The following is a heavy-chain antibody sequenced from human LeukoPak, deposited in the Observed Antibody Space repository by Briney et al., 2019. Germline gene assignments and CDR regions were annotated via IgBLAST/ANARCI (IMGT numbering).Heavy chain of an antibody. CDR1: GFTFGDHA. V-gene: IGHV3-49*04. CDR3: TSVGYSNYFPFDY. CDR2: IRSKAYGGTT. J-gene: IGHJ4*02. D-gene: IGHD4-11*01. Sequence: GGSLRLSSTTSGFTFGDHAMSWVRLAPGKGLEWGGCIRSKAYGGTTEYAASVKGRFTISRDDSKSIAYLQMNSLKTEDTAVYYCTSVGYSNYFPFDYWGQGTLVTVSS.